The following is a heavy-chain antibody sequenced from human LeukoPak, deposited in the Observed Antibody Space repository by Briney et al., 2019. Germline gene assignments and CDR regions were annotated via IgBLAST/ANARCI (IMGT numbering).Heavy chain of an antibody. Sequence: ASVKVSCKASGYTFIGYYMHWVRPAPGQGLEWMGWINPNSGGTNYAQKFQGRVTMTRDTSISTAYMELSRLRSDDTAVYYCARDLVSSGYYSYFDYWGQGTLVTVSS. V-gene: IGHV1-2*02. CDR3: ARDLVSSGYYSYFDY. CDR1: GYTFIGYY. CDR2: INPNSGGT. J-gene: IGHJ4*02. D-gene: IGHD3-22*01.